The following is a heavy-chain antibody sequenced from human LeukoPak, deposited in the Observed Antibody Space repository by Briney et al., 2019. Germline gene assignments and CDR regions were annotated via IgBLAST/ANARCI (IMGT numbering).Heavy chain of an antibody. V-gene: IGHV4-39*01. CDR1: GGSVSRSSFY. J-gene: IGHJ4*02. CDR3: AREDYGDYS. Sequence: ASETLSLTCTVSGGSVSRSSFYWGWIRQPPGKGLEWIGSIYHSGSTYYNPSLKSRVTISVDTSKNQFSLKLSSVTAADTAVYFCAREDYGDYSWGQGTLVTVSS. D-gene: IGHD4-17*01. CDR2: IYHSGST.